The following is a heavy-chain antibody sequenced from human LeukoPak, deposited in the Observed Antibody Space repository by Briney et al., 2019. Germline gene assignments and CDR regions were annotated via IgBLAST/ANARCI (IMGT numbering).Heavy chain of an antibody. CDR2: IRYDGSNK. Sequence: GSLRLSCAASGFTFSSYGMHWVRQAPGKGLEWVAFIRYDGSNKYYADSVKGRFTISRDNSKDTLYLQMNSLRAEDTAVYYCAKDLWYYYGSGSYYFPDYWGQGTLVTVSS. D-gene: IGHD3-10*01. V-gene: IGHV3-30*02. CDR1: GFTFSSYG. CDR3: AKDLWYYYGSGSYYFPDY. J-gene: IGHJ4*02.